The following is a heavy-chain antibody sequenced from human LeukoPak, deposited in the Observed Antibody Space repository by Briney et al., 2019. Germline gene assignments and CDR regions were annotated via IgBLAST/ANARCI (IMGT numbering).Heavy chain of an antibody. CDR1: GFTFSSYS. V-gene: IGHV3-48*04. Sequence: PGGSLRLSCAASGFTFSSYSMNWVRQAPGKGLEWVSYISSSSSTIYYADSVKGRFTISRDNAKNSLYMQMNSLRVEDTALYYCARGSSSWDYWGQGTLVTVSS. CDR2: ISSSSSTI. J-gene: IGHJ4*02. D-gene: IGHD6-13*01. CDR3: ARGSSSWDY.